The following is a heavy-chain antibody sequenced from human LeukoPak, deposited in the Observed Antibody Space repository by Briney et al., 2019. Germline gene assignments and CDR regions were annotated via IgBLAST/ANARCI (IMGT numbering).Heavy chain of an antibody. CDR2: INPNSGGT. CDR1: GYTFTGYY. J-gene: IGHJ4*02. V-gene: IGHV1-2*02. Sequence: VASVKVSCKASGYTFTGYYIYWVRQAPGQGLEWMAWINPNSGGTNYAQKFQGRVTMTRDMSFSTAYMELSSLTSDDTAVYYCARVNRIAPYGADYWGQGTLVTVSS. CDR3: ARVNRIAPYGADY. D-gene: IGHD2-15*01.